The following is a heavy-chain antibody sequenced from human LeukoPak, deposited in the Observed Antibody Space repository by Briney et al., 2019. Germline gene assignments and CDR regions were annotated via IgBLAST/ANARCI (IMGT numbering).Heavy chain of an antibody. D-gene: IGHD5-18*01. Sequence: SVKVSCKASGGTFSSYAISWVRQAPGQGLEWMGRFIPIFGIANYAQKFQGRVTITADKSTSTAYMELSSLRSEDTAVYYCARDRLKAAMVYYYYGMDVWGQGTTATVSS. CDR2: FIPIFGIA. J-gene: IGHJ6*02. CDR1: GGTFSSYA. CDR3: ARDRLKAAMVYYYYGMDV. V-gene: IGHV1-69*04.